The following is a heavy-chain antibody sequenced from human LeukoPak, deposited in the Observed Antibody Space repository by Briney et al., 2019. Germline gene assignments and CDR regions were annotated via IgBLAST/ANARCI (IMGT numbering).Heavy chain of an antibody. V-gene: IGHV1-18*01. D-gene: IGHD3-22*01. CDR1: GYTFTSYG. CDR2: ISAYNGNT. J-gene: IGHJ4*02. CDR3: ARGYYYDSSVYSAY. Sequence: ASVKVSCKASGYTFTSYGISWVRQAPGQGLEWMGWISAYNGNTNYAQKLQGRVTMTTDTSTSTAYMELRSLRSDDTAVYYCARGYYYDSSVYSAYWGQGPLVTVSS.